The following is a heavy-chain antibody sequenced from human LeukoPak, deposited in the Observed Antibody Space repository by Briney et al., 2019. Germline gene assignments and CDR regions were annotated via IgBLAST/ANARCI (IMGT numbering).Heavy chain of an antibody. CDR3: ARRPRDCSGGCCYDF. CDR2: IYPGDSDT. Sequence: GESLKISCQVSGYIFINYWIAWVRQKPGKGLEWVGIIYPGDSDTRYSPSFQGQVTISADKSMKTTYLQWSALQASDTAIYYCARRPRDCSGGCCYDFWGQGTLVSVPS. CDR1: GYIFINYW. J-gene: IGHJ4*02. V-gene: IGHV5-51*01. D-gene: IGHD2-15*01.